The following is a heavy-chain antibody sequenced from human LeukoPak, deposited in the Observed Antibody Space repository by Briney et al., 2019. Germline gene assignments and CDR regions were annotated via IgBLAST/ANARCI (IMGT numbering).Heavy chain of an antibody. CDR2: ISRDGTIK. J-gene: IGHJ4*02. Sequence: GGSLRLSCAASGFTFSLYAMHWVRQAPGKGLEWVAVISRDGTIKYYADYVKGRFTISRDNYKNTLYLQMDSLRPEDTAVFYCASRSGGFDYWGQGTLVTISS. CDR3: ASRSGGFDY. CDR1: GFTFSLYA. D-gene: IGHD2-15*01. V-gene: IGHV3-30-3*01.